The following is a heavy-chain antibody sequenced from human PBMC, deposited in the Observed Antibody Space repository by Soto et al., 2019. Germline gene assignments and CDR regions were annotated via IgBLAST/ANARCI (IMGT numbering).Heavy chain of an antibody. CDR3: AKDPWTSITLAGIELDY. J-gene: IGHJ4*02. CDR2: ISGSGGST. CDR1: GFTFSLYA. Sequence: GXXRLSCTASGFTFSLYAMTWFRQGPGKGLEWVSTISGSGGSTYYADSVKGRFAISRDNSKNTLHLQMNSLRAEDTAVYYCAKDPWTSITLAGIELDYWGQGTLVTVSS. V-gene: IGHV3-23*01. D-gene: IGHD6-19*01.